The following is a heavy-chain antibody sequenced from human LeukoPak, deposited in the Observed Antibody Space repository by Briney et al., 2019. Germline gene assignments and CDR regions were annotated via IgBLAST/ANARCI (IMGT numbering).Heavy chain of an antibody. V-gene: IGHV4-34*01. CDR2: INHSGST. J-gene: IGHJ4*02. D-gene: IGHD3-3*01. CDR1: GGSFSGYY. CDR3: ARGETYYDFWSGYYLYAFDY. Sequence: KSSETLSLTCAVYGGSFSGYYWSWIRQPPGKGLEWIGEINHSGSTNYNPSLKSRVTISVDTSKNQFSLKLSSVTAADTAVYYCARGETYYDFWSGYYLYAFDYWGQGTLVTVSS.